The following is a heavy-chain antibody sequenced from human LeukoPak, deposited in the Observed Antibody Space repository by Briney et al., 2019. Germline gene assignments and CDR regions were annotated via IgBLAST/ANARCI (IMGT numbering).Heavy chain of an antibody. D-gene: IGHD5-18*01. CDR1: GFTFSSSV. V-gene: IGHV3-33*01. CDR3: ARDPGYSYGNPCDY. CDR2: IWHDGSNK. J-gene: IGHJ4*02. Sequence: GGSLRLSCAASGFTFSSSVMHWVRQAPGKGLEWVALIWHDGSNKYYGDSVKGRFTISRDNSENTLYLQMNSLSAEDTAFYYCARDPGYSYGNPCDYWGQGTLVTVSS.